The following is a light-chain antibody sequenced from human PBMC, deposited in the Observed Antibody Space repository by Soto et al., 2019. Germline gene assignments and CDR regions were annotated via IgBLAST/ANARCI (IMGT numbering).Light chain of an antibody. J-gene: IGKJ3*01. CDR1: HDIKKW. CDR3: HQASSFPFT. V-gene: IGKV1-12*01. CDR2: AAS. Sequence: DIQMTQSPSSVSASVGDTINITCRASHDIKKWLAWYQQKPGKAPKVLISAASNLESGVSPRFSVSGAGTEFSLIISSLQTEDFATYFFHQASSFPFTFGPGTKVDIK.